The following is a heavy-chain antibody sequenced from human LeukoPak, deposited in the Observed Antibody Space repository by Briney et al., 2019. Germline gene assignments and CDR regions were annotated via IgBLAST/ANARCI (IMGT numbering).Heavy chain of an antibody. V-gene: IGHV3-23*01. J-gene: IGHJ4*02. CDR2: ISGSGGST. CDR1: GFTFSSYA. CDR3: AKENEGYSYGYAVDY. Sequence: GGSLRLSCAASGFTFSSYAMGWVRQAPGKGLEWVSYISGSGGSTYYADSVKGRFTISRDNSKNTLYLQMNSLRAEDTAVYYCAKENEGYSYGYAVDYWGQGTLVTVSS. D-gene: IGHD5-18*01.